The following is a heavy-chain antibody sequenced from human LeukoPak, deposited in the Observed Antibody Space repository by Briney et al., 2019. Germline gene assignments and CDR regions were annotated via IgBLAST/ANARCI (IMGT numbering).Heavy chain of an antibody. D-gene: IGHD1-7*01. Sequence: GGSLRLSCAASGFIFSHYGMNWVRQAPGKGLEWVSGITSRSTTYYADSVKGRFTISRDNAKNSLYLQMNGLRAEDTAAYYCMRGATDTTRWFDPWGQGTLVTVSS. V-gene: IGHV3-69-1*01. CDR2: ITSRSTT. J-gene: IGHJ5*02. CDR1: GFIFSHYG. CDR3: MRGATDTTRWFDP.